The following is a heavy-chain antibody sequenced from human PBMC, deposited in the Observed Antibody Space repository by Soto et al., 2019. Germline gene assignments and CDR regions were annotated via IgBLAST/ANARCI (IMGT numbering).Heavy chain of an antibody. J-gene: IGHJ5*02. V-gene: IGHV4-34*01. Sequence: SETLSLTCAVYGGSFSGYYWSWIRQPPGKGLEWIGEINHSGSTNYNPSLKSRVTISVDTSKNQFSLKLSSVTAADTAVYYCAGSLPGVRFLEWLPRNWFDPWGQGTLVTVSS. CDR3: AGSLPGVRFLEWLPRNWFDP. CDR1: GGSFSGYY. D-gene: IGHD3-3*01. CDR2: INHSGST.